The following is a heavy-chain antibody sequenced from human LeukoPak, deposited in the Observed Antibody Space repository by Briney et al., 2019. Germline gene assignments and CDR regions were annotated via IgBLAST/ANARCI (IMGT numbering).Heavy chain of an antibody. CDR3: AGGRGSYSFDY. CDR2: IYYSGST. CDR1: GDSINSSSYY. D-gene: IGHD1-26*01. V-gene: IGHV4-61*05. Sequence: SETLSLTCTVSGDSINSSSYYWGWIRQPPGKGLEWIGYIYYSGSTNYNPSLKSRLTMSVDTSKNQFSLRLSSVTAADTAVYYCAGGRGSYSFDYWGQGTLVTVSS. J-gene: IGHJ4*02.